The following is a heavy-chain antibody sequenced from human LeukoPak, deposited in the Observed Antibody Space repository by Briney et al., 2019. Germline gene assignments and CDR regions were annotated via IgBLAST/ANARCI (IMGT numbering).Heavy chain of an antibody. CDR3: ARGWDRAHPTGFEFDV. Sequence: PGGSLRLSCAAAGFTFSSYEMNWVRQDPGKGLEWVSFIISSGTTINQPDSVTGRFTISRDNAKNSVHLKMDNLRVEDTAVYYCARGWDRAHPTGFEFDVWGQGTLVTVSS. V-gene: IGHV3-48*03. CDR2: IISSGTTI. D-gene: IGHD1-26*01. CDR1: GFTFSSYE. J-gene: IGHJ4*02.